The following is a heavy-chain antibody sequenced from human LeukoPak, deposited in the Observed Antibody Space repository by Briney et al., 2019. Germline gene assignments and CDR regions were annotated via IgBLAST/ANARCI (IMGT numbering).Heavy chain of an antibody. J-gene: IGHJ4*02. V-gene: IGHV3-23*01. D-gene: IGHD3-3*01. CDR1: GFTFSSYA. CDR3: AKVMKPYYDFWSGYYPSDY. Sequence: GGSLRLSCAASGFTFSSYAMSWVRQAPGKGLEWVSAISSSGGSTYYADSVKGRFTISRDNSKNTLYLQMNSLRAEDTAVYYCAKVMKPYYDFWSGYYPSDYWGQGTLVTVSS. CDR2: ISSSGGST.